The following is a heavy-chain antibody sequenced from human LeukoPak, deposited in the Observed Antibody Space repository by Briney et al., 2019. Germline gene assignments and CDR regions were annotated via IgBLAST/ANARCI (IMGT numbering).Heavy chain of an antibody. CDR3: AREGGDGYSRWWDY. Sequence: TGGSLRLSCAASGFTFSSYAMSWVRQAPGKGLEWVSAIIGSGGSTYYADSVKSRFTISRDNAKNSLYLQMNSLRAADRAVYYCAREGGDGYSRWWDYWGQGTLVTVSS. D-gene: IGHD5-24*01. J-gene: IGHJ4*02. CDR1: GFTFSSYA. CDR2: IIGSGGST. V-gene: IGHV3-23*01.